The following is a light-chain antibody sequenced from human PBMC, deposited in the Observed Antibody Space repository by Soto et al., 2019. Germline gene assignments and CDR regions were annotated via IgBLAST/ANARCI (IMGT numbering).Light chain of an antibody. Sequence: QSALTQPPSASGSPGQSVTISCTGTSSDVGGYNYVSWYQQHPGKVPKLMVYEVNKRPSGVPDRFPGSKSGKTASLTVSGLQAEDEAVYYCTSYAGGNNVFWTGTTLTVL. CDR3: TSYAGGNNV. CDR2: EVN. V-gene: IGLV2-8*01. J-gene: IGLJ1*01. CDR1: SSDVGGYNY.